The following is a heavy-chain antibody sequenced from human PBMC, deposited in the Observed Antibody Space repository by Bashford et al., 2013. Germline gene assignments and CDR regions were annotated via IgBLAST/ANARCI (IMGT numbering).Heavy chain of an antibody. V-gene: IGHV1-69*06. D-gene: IGHD6-19*01. J-gene: IGHJ4*02. CDR1: GGSFSSST. CDR2: IIPAFGTT. CDR3: ARDQAGRSVAYDY. Sequence: SVKVSCKASGGSFSSSTFSWVRQAPGQGLEWMGRIIPAFGTTYYSQNFQGRVTITADKSTNTVYMEMSSLRSEDTAFYYCARDQAGRSVAYDYWGQGTLVTVSS.